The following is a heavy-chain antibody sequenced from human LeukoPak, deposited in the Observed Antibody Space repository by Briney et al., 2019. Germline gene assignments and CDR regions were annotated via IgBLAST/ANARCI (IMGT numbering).Heavy chain of an antibody. CDR2: IYYSGST. Sequence: PSETLSLTCTVSGASISTYYWSWIRQPPGKGLGWIGYIYYSGSTNYNPSLKSRVTISIDTSKNQFSLKLSSVTAADTAVYYCARAWGLTYYYYYMDVWGKGTTVTVSS. CDR3: ARAWGLTYYYYYMDV. J-gene: IGHJ6*03. V-gene: IGHV4-59*01. D-gene: IGHD7-27*01. CDR1: GASISTYY.